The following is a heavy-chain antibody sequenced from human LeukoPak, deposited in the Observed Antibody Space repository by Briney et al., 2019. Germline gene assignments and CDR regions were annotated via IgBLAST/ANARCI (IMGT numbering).Heavy chain of an antibody. V-gene: IGHV4-59*01. CDR3: ARVYYDILTGSPLDAFDI. Sequence: SETLSLTCTVSGGSISSYYWSWIRQPPGKGLEWIGYIYYSGSTNYNPSLKSRVTISVDTSKNQFSLKLGSVTAADTAVYYCARVYYDILTGSPLDAFDIWGQGTMVTVSS. J-gene: IGHJ3*02. CDR2: IYYSGST. D-gene: IGHD3-9*01. CDR1: GGSISSYY.